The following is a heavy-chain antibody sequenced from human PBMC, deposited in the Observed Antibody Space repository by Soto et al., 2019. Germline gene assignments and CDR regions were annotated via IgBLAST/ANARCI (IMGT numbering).Heavy chain of an antibody. D-gene: IGHD3-16*01. CDR1: GYTFTSYY. CDR2: INPSGGST. CDR3: ARYDYVWGSSHGMDV. Sequence: QVQLVQSGAEVKKPGASVKVSCKASGYTFTSYYMHWVRQAPGQGLEWMGIINPSGGSTSYAQKFQGRVTMTRGRSTSTDYMELSSLRSEDTALDYCARYDYVWGSSHGMDVWGQGTTVTVSS. J-gene: IGHJ6*02. V-gene: IGHV1-46*03.